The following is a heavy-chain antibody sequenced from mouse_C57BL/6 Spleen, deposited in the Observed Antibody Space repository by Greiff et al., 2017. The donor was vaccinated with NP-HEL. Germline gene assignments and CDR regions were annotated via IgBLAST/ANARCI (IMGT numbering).Heavy chain of an antibody. Sequence: VQLQESGPELVKPGASVKISCKASGYAFSSSWMNWVKQRPGKGLEWIGRIYPGDGDTNYNGKFKGKATLTADKSSSTAYMQLSSLTSEDSAVYFCARSGYGLFDYWGQGTTLTVSS. J-gene: IGHJ2*01. CDR1: GYAFSSSW. CDR2: IYPGDGDT. V-gene: IGHV1-82*01. CDR3: ARSGYGLFDY. D-gene: IGHD2-10*02.